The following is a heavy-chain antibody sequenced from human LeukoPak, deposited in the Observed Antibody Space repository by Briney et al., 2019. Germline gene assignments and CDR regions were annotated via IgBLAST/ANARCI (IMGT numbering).Heavy chain of an antibody. J-gene: IGHJ1*01. CDR1: GFTFSNAW. CDR2: IKSKTDGGTT. CDR3: ATGREGNSDDYKYSQH. V-gene: IGHV3-15*01. D-gene: IGHD5-12*01. Sequence: AGSLRLSCAASGFTFSNAWMTWVRQAPGKGLEWVGRIKSKTDGGTTDYAAPVKGGFAISRDDSKNMLYLQMNSLKTEDTAVYYCATGREGNSDDYKYSQHWGQGTLVTVSS.